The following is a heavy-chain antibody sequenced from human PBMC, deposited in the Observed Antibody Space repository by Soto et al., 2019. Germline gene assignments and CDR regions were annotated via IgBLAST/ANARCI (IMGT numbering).Heavy chain of an antibody. Sequence: QVQLQESGPGLVKPSQTLSLTCTVSGGSISSGGYYWSWIRQHPGKGLEWIGYIYYSGSTYYNPSLKSRVTISVDTSENQFSLKLSSVTAADTAVYYCARGCGVTTQSACYYYGMDVWGQGTTVTVSS. CDR3: ARGCGVTTQSACYYYGMDV. CDR1: GGSISSGGYY. D-gene: IGHD2-21*02. J-gene: IGHJ6*02. CDR2: IYYSGST. V-gene: IGHV4-31*03.